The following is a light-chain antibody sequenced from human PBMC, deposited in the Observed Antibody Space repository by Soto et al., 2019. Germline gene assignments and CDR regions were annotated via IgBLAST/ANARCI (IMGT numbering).Light chain of an antibody. J-gene: IGKJ4*01. Sequence: EIVLTQSPGTLSLSPGERATLSCSASQSVSNNYLAWYQQKPGQAPRLLIYGASNRATGIPDRFSGSGSGTDFTLTISSLEPEDFAVYYCQHRSNWPLTFGGGTKVDIK. CDR3: QHRSNWPLT. V-gene: IGKV3D-20*02. CDR1: QSVSNNY. CDR2: GAS.